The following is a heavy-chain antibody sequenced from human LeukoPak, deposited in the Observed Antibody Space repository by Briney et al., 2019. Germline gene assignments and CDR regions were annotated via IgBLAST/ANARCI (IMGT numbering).Heavy chain of an antibody. CDR3: ARDRTERWLQSDGFDI. D-gene: IGHD5-24*01. V-gene: IGHV1-69*06. CDR1: GGTFNTYA. CDR2: IIPIFGTT. J-gene: IGHJ3*02. Sequence: GASVKVSCKASGGTFNTYAITWVRQAPGQGLEWMGRIIPIFGTTNYAQKFQGRVTITADKSTSTAYMEVSSLRSEDTAVYYCARDRTERWLQSDGFDIWGQGTMVTVSS.